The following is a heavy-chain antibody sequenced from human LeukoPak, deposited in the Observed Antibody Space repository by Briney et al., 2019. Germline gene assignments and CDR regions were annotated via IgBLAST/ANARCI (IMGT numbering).Heavy chain of an antibody. J-gene: IGHJ4*02. D-gene: IGHD3-10*01. Sequence: PSETLSLTCAVSGYSISSGYYWGWIRQPPGKGLEWIGSIYHSGSTYYNPSLKSRVIISVDTSKNQFSLKLSSVTAADTAVYYCARVRSAAEVFDYWGQGTLVTVSS. CDR3: ARVRSAAEVFDY. V-gene: IGHV4-38-2*01. CDR2: IYHSGST. CDR1: GYSISSGYY.